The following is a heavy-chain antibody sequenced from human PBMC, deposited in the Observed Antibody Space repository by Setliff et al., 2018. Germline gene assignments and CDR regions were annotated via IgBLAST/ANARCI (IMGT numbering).Heavy chain of an antibody. J-gene: IGHJ6*02. V-gene: IGHV1-69*13. CDR2: IIPIFGTA. Sequence: ASVKVSCKASGGTFSSYAITWVRQAPGQGLEWMGGIIPIFGTANYAQKFQGRVTITADESTSTAYMELSSLRSDDTAVYYCARVGSSSWLHPDVYYYYGMDVWGQGTTVTVSS. D-gene: IGHD6-13*01. CDR1: GGTFSSYA. CDR3: ARVGSSSWLHPDVYYYYGMDV.